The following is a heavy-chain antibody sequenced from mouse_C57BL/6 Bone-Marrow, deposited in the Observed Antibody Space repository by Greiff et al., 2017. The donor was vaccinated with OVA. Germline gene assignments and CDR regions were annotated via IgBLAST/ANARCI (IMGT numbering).Heavy chain of an antibody. Sequence: QVQLQQSGAELVRPGTSVKMSCKASGYTFTNYWIGWAKQRPGHGLEWIGDIYLGGGYTDYNERFKGKATLTADKSSSTAYMQFSSLTSEDSANFCCARSDSYGNLDYWGQGTTLTVSS. D-gene: IGHD2-1*01. V-gene: IGHV1-63*01. CDR2: IYLGGGYT. CDR3: ARSDSYGNLDY. J-gene: IGHJ2*01. CDR1: GYTFTNYW.